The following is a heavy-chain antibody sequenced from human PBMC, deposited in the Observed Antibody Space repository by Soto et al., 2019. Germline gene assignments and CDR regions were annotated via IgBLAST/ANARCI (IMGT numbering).Heavy chain of an antibody. J-gene: IGHJ4*02. Sequence: GGSLRLSCAASAFTFTSYKMNWVRQAPGKGLEWVSYISSSSSTIYYADSVKGRFTISRDNAKNSLYLQMNSLRDEDTAVYYCARDAYDYDDTSGYYRHWGPGTLVTVSS. CDR1: AFTFTSYK. D-gene: IGHD3-22*01. V-gene: IGHV3-48*02. CDR2: ISSSSSTI. CDR3: ARDAYDYDDTSGYYRH.